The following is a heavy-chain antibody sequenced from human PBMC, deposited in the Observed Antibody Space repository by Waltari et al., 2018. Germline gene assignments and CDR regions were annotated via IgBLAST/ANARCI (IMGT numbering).Heavy chain of an antibody. V-gene: IGHV4-38-2*02. CDR3: ARRSWSRSFDI. CDR1: GHSVNNDFY. Sequence: QVQLRESGPGLVRSSETLSLTCTVSGHSVNNDFYWAWIRQSPGGGLEWIASIYHTGRSHYNSSLKSRVTISVDESENRLSLKMNSVTAADTAMYYCARRSWSRSFDIWGQGIRVTVSS. D-gene: IGHD6-13*01. J-gene: IGHJ4*02. CDR2: IYHTGRS.